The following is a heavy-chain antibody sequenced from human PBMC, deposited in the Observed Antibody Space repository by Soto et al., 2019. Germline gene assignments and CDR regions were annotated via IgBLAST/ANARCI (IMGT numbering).Heavy chain of an antibody. Sequence: GGSLRLSCAASGFTFSSYAMSWVRQAPGKGLEWVSAISGSGGSTYYADSVKGRFTISRDNSKNTLYLQMNSLRAEDTAVYYCAKQPSECSVICYFDYWGQGTLVTVSS. J-gene: IGHJ4*02. CDR3: AKQPSECSVICYFDY. CDR2: ISGSGGST. V-gene: IGHV3-23*01. D-gene: IGHD3-10*02. CDR1: GFTFSSYA.